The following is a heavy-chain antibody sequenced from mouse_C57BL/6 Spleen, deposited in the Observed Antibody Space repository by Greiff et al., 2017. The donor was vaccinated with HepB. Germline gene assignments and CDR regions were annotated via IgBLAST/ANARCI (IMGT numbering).Heavy chain of an antibody. CDR1: GYTFTSYT. Sequence: VQLQQSGAELARPGASVKMSCKASGYTFTSYTMHWVKQRPGQGLEWIGYINPSSGYTKYNQKFKDKATLTADKSSSTAYMQLSSLTSEDSAVYYGARGVYDGYYGYWGQGTTLTVSS. D-gene: IGHD2-3*01. V-gene: IGHV1-4*01. CDR3: ARGVYDGYYGY. CDR2: INPSSGYT. J-gene: IGHJ2*01.